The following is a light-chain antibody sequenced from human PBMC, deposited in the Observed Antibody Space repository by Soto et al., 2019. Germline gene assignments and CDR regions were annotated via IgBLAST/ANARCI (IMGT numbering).Light chain of an antibody. CDR3: QQVNSNPLT. CDR2: GTS. V-gene: IGKV1-9*01. CDR1: QDISNY. J-gene: IGKJ4*01. Sequence: DIQLSQSPSFLSASVGDRVTITCRSSQDISNYLSWYQQKPGKAPKCLIYGTSTLQSGVPSRFSGSGSGTEVTLTIISLQPEDFATYYCQQVNSNPLTFGGGTKVDIK.